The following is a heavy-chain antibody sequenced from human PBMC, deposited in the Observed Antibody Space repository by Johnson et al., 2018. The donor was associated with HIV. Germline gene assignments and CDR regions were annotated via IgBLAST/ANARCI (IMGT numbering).Heavy chain of an antibody. CDR2: IDTYGRGT. CDR1: GFSFSTYW. CDR3: ARSRWADDAFDG. J-gene: IGHJ3*01. D-gene: IGHD1-26*01. Sequence: VQLVESGGGLVQPGGSLRLSCAASGFSFSTYWMHWVRRVPGQGLLWAARIDTYGRGTTYADSVKGRFTISRANAKTTVYLQMISLRAEDMAVYYCARSRWADDAFDGWGQGTMVTVSS. V-gene: IGHV3-74*03.